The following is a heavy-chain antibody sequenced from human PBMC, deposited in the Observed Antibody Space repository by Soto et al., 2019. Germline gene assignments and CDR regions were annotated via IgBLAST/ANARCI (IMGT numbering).Heavy chain of an antibody. CDR3: ARGKGSTRYYYYGMDV. J-gene: IGHJ6*02. CDR2: ISAYNGNT. CDR1: GYTFPSYG. D-gene: IGHD6-13*01. V-gene: IGHV1-18*01. Sequence: QVQLVQSGAEVKKPGASVKVSCKASGYTFPSYGISWVRQAPGQGLAWMGWISAYNGNTNYAQKLQGRVTMTTDTSKSTAYMELRSLSSDDTAVYYCARGKGSTRYYYYGMDVWGQGTTVTVSS.